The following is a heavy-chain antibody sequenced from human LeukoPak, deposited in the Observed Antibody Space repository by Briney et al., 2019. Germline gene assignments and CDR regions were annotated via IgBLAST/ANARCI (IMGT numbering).Heavy chain of an antibody. D-gene: IGHD3-22*01. CDR3: ASSYYDRGPAQH. CDR1: GGSFSGYY. J-gene: IGHJ1*01. V-gene: IGHV4-34*01. Sequence: SETLSLTCAVYGGSFSGYYWSWIRQPPGKGLEWIGEINHSGSTNYNPSLKSRVTISVDTSKNQFSLKLSSVTAADTAVYYCASSYYDRGPAQHWGQGTLVTVSS. CDR2: INHSGST.